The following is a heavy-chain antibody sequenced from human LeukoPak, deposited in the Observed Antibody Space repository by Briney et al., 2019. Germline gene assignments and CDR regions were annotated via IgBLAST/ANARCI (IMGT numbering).Heavy chain of an antibody. CDR1: GYTLTELS. V-gene: IGHV1-24*01. CDR2: FDPEDGET. J-gene: IGHJ4*02. D-gene: IGHD3-10*01. CDR3: ATPRTSLRGDINPGYFDY. Sequence: ASVTVSFKVSGYTLTELSMHWVRQAPGKGLEWMGGFDPEDGETIYAQKFQGRVTMTEDTSTDTAYMELSSLRSEDTAAYYCATPRTSLRGDINPGYFDYWGQGTLVTVSS.